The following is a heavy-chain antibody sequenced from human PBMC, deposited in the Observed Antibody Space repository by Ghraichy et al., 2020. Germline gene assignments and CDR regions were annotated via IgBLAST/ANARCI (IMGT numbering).Heavy chain of an antibody. Sequence: SQTLSLTCAISGDSVSSNSAAWNWIRQSPSRGLEWLGRTYYRSKWYNDYAVSVKSRITINPDTSKNQFSLQLNSVTPEDTAVYYCARVLFSGAKHEKRWFDPWGKGTLVTVSS. J-gene: IGHJ5*02. D-gene: IGHD1-26*01. CDR1: GDSVSSNSAA. CDR2: TYYRSKWYN. V-gene: IGHV6-1*01. CDR3: ARVLFSGAKHEKRWFDP.